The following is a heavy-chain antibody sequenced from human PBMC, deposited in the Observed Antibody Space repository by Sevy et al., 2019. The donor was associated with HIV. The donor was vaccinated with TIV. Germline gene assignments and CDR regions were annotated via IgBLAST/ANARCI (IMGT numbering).Heavy chain of an antibody. CDR2: ISGISNYI. CDR1: GFPFSSYA. CDR3: ARNNCSITNCYMGDVFDI. Sequence: GGSLRLSCATSGFPFSSYAMSWVRQAPGKGLEWVSSISGISNYIYYADSMKGRFTVSRDNARNSLYLQMNSLRAEDTAVYYCARNNCSITNCYMGDVFDIWGQGTMVTVSS. D-gene: IGHD2-2*02. J-gene: IGHJ3*02. V-gene: IGHV3-21*01.